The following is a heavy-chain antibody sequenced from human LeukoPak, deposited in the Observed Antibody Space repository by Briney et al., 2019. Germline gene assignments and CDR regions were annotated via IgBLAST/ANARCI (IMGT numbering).Heavy chain of an antibody. Sequence: PSQTLSLTCAISGDSVSSNSAAWNWIRQSPSRGLEWLGRTHYRSKWYNDYAVSVKSRITINPDTSKYQFSLQLNSVNTEDTTVYYCARVSEGSSRWESSFAYWGQGTRVTVSS. V-gene: IGHV6-1*01. D-gene: IGHD6-19*01. J-gene: IGHJ4*02. CDR1: GDSVSSNSAA. CDR2: THYRSKWYN. CDR3: ARVSEGSSRWESSFAY.